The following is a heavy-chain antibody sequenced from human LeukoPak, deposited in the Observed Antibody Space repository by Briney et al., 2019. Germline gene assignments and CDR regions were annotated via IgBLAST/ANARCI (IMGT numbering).Heavy chain of an antibody. CDR2: IYYSGGT. J-gene: IGHJ4*02. Sequence: PSETLSLTCTVSGGSISSSSYYWGWIRQPPGKGLEWIGSIYYSGGTYYNPSLKSRVTISVDTSKNQFSLKLSSVTAADTAVYYCARIRRVVAATPNSWFFDYWGQGTLVTVSS. CDR1: GGSISSSSYY. CDR3: ARIRRVVAATPNSWFFDY. D-gene: IGHD2-15*01. V-gene: IGHV4-39*01.